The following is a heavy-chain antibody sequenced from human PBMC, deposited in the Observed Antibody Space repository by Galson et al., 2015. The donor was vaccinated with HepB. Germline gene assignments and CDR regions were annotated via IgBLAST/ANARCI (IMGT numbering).Heavy chain of an antibody. CDR2: INPNSGGT. CDR3: AIYYYYDSSGYPTLRYYFDY. Sequence: GYTFTGYYMHWVRQAPGQGLEWMGWINPNSGGTNYAQKFQGRVTMTRDTSISTAYMELSRLRSDDTAVYYCAIYYYYDSSGYPTLRYYFDYWGQGTLVTVSS. CDR1: GYTFTGYY. D-gene: IGHD3-22*01. V-gene: IGHV1-2*02. J-gene: IGHJ4*02.